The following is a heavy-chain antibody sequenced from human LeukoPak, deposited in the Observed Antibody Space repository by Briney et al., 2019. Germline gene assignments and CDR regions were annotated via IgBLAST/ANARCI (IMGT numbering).Heavy chain of an antibody. V-gene: IGHV3-66*01. D-gene: IGHD1-26*01. CDR3: ARELPKGVGAFDI. CDR1: GFTVSSNY. J-gene: IGHJ3*02. CDR2: IYSGGST. Sequence: GGSLRLSCAASGFTVSSNYTSWVRQAPGKGLEWVSVIYSGGSTYYADSVKGRFTISRDNSKNTLYLQMNSLRAEDTAVYYCARELPKGVGAFDIWGQGTMVTVSS.